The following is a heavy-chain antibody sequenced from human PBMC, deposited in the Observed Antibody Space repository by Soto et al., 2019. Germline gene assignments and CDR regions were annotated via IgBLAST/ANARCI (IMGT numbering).Heavy chain of an antibody. Sequence: SETLSLTCTVSGGSISSGDYYWSWIRQPPGKGLEWIGYIYYSGSTYYNPSLKSRVTISVDTSKNQFSLKLSSVTAADTAVYYCARDIGDGYSSSWYFSGSWFDPWGQGTLVTVSS. V-gene: IGHV4-30-4*01. CDR2: IYYSGST. D-gene: IGHD6-13*01. CDR3: ARDIGDGYSSSWYFSGSWFDP. J-gene: IGHJ5*02. CDR1: GGSISSGDYY.